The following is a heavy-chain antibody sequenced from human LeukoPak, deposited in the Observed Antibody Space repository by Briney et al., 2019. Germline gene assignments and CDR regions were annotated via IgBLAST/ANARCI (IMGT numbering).Heavy chain of an antibody. D-gene: IGHD3-10*01. J-gene: IGHJ4*02. V-gene: IGHV1-58*01. CDR3: AADRAGSYLRFVY. CDR2: IVVGSGNT. Sequence: TSVKVSCKASGFTFTSSVVQWVRQARGQRLEWIGWIVVGSGNTNYAQKFQERVTITRDMSTSTAYMEQSSLRFGDTAVYYRAADRAGSYLRFVYWGQGTPVTVSS. CDR1: GFTFTSSV.